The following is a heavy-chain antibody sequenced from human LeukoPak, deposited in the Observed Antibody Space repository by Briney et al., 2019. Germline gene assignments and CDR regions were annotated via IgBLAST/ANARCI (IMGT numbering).Heavy chain of an antibody. Sequence: GASVKVSCKASGYTFTGYYMHWVRQAPGQGLEWMGWINPNSGGSTGYAQKFQDKATMTRDMSTSTVYMELSSLRSEDTAVYYCARDHVTNSERKEGDPAGLGYWGQGTLVTVSS. J-gene: IGHJ4*02. CDR3: ARDHVTNSERKEGDPAGLGY. D-gene: IGHD2-8*01. CDR2: INPNSGGST. V-gene: IGHV1-46*01. CDR1: GYTFTGYY.